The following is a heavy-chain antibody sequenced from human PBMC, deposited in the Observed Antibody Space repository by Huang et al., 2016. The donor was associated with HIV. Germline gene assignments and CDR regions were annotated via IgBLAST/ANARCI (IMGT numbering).Heavy chain of an antibody. V-gene: IGHV3-7*01. CDR3: ATKTGAMDI. J-gene: IGHJ6*02. D-gene: IGHD1-7*01. CDR1: TFSFGAYW. CDR2: IKQDESEK. Sequence: VESVGRLVQPGGSIRLSCVGATFSFGAYWMSWVRTTPGKGLEWVANIKQDESEKYYVESVKGRFNISRDNAKKILFLQMDNVRVEDTATYCCATKTGAMDIWGQGTAVTVS.